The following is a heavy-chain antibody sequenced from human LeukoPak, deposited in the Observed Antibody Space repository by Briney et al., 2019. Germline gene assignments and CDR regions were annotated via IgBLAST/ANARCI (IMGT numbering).Heavy chain of an antibody. J-gene: IGHJ3*01. CDR3: ARDPTTVTKGFDV. V-gene: IGHV4-59*11. CDR2: ISSIGST. CDR1: DDSFNTHY. D-gene: IGHD4-17*01. Sequence: SETLSLTCSVSDDSFNTHYWNWIRHPPGKGLEWTGYISSIGSTNYNPSLKSRVTITIDTSKKQFSLKMTSVTAADTAVYYCARDPTTVTKGFDVWGQGTMVTVSS.